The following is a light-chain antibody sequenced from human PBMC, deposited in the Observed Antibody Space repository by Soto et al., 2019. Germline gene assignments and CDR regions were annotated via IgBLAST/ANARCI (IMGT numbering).Light chain of an antibody. V-gene: IGKV1-39*01. Sequence: DIQMTQSPSSLSASVGDRVTITCRASQSISSYLNWYQQKPGKAPKLLIYAASSLQSGVPSRFSGSGSGTDFHLTISSLQPEDFATYYCQQSYSTPYTFGQGNKLELK. CDR1: QSISSY. CDR2: AAS. CDR3: QQSYSTPYT. J-gene: IGKJ2*01.